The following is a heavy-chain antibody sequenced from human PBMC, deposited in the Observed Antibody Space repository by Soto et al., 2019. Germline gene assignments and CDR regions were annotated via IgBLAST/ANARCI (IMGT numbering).Heavy chain of an antibody. V-gene: IGHV5-51*01. J-gene: IGHJ4*02. CDR3: ARQGVYTQYNWNDLGY. D-gene: IGHD1-1*01. CDR2: IYPGNSDI. CDR1: GYIFIDYW. Sequence: PGESLKISCKASGYIFIDYWVVWVRQMPGKGLEWMGLIYPGNSDIRYSPSFQGQVTISADKSITTAYLQWSSLKASDTAMYYCARQGVYTQYNWNDLGYRGQGTLVTVSS.